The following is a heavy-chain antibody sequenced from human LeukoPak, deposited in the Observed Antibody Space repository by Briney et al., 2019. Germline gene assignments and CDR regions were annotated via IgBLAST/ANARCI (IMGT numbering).Heavy chain of an antibody. D-gene: IGHD3-22*01. CDR2: ISGSGGST. CDR1: GFTFSSYA. V-gene: IGHV3-23*01. CDR3: ENLFIYYNSRGYDY. Sequence: GGSLRLSCAASGFTFSSYAMSWVRQAPGKGLEWVSAISGSGGSTYYADSVKGRFTISRDNSKNTLYLQMNSLRAEDTAVYYCENLFIYYNSRGYDYWGQGTLVTVSS. J-gene: IGHJ4*02.